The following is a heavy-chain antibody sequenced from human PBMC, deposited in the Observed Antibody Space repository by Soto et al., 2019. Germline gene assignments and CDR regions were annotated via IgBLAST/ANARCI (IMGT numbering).Heavy chain of an antibody. CDR2: MSYDGSHE. J-gene: IGHJ4*02. D-gene: IGHD1-26*01. V-gene: IGHV3-30*18. Sequence: QVQLVESGGGVVQPGRSLRLSCAASGFTFSHYAMHWVRQAPGNGLEWVALMSYDGSHEYYADSVKGRFTISRDNSKNTLYLQMNSLRAEDTAVYYCAKDGSHNFDYWGQGTLVTVSS. CDR1: GFTFSHYA. CDR3: AKDGSHNFDY.